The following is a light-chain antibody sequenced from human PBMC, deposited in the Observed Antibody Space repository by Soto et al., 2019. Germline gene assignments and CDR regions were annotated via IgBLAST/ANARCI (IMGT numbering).Light chain of an antibody. J-gene: IGKJ5*01. CDR1: QGISSY. V-gene: IGKV1-9*01. Sequence: DIQLTQSPSFLSASVGDRVTITCRASQGISSYLAWYQQKPGKAPKLLIYDVSTLQSGVPSRFSGSGSGPEFTLRISSLQPEDFATYHCQQRNTYPLTFGQGTRLEIK. CDR2: DVS. CDR3: QQRNTYPLT.